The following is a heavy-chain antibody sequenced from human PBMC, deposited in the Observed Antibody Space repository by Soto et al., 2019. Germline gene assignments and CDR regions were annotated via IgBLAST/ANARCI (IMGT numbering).Heavy chain of an antibody. V-gene: IGHV4-30-4*01. J-gene: IGHJ4*02. D-gene: IGHD5-18*01. Sequence: SETLSLTCTVSGGSISSGDYYWSWIRQPPGKGLEWIGYIYYSGSTYYNPSLKSRVTISVDTSKNQFSLKLSSVTAADTAVYYCARGYHTAMAPLSFDQWGQGTLVTVSS. CDR1: GGSISSGDYY. CDR2: IYYSGST. CDR3: ARGYHTAMAPLSFDQ.